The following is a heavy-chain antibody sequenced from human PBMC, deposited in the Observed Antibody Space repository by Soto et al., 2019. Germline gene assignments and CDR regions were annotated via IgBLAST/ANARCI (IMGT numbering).Heavy chain of an antibody. J-gene: IGHJ3*02. CDR2: ISSSSSTI. Sequence: EVQLVESGGGLVQPGGSLRLSCAASGFTFSSYSMNWVRQAPGKGLEWVSYISSSSSTIYYADSVKGRFTISRDNAKNSLYLQMNSLRAEDTAVYYCATDIVVVVAPNASDIWGQGTMVTVSS. CDR1: GFTFSSYS. D-gene: IGHD2-15*01. CDR3: ATDIVVVVAPNASDI. V-gene: IGHV3-48*01.